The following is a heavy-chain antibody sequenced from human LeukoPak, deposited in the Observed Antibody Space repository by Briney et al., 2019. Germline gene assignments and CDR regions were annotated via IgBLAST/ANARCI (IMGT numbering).Heavy chain of an antibody. CDR1: GGSISSYY. CDR3: AKPVAGTRNAFDI. D-gene: IGHD6-19*01. V-gene: IGHV4-59*01. J-gene: IGHJ3*02. Sequence: SETLSLTCTVSGGSISSYYWSWIRQPPGKGLEWIGYIYYSGSTYYNPSLRSRVTISEDTSKNQFSLKLSSVTAADTAVYYCAKPVAGTRNAFDIWGQGTMVTVSS. CDR2: IYYSGST.